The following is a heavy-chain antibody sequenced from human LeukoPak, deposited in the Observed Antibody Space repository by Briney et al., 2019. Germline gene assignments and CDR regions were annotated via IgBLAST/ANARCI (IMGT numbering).Heavy chain of an antibody. CDR3: ARGGKPQWLKVHFDY. Sequence: SETLSLTCAVYGESFSGYYWSWIRQPPGKGLEWIGEINHSGSTNYNPSLKSRVTVSVDTSKNQFSLKLSSVTAADTAVYYCARGGKPQWLKVHFDYWGQGTLVTVSS. CDR1: GESFSGYY. D-gene: IGHD6-19*01. CDR2: INHSGST. J-gene: IGHJ4*02. V-gene: IGHV4-34*01.